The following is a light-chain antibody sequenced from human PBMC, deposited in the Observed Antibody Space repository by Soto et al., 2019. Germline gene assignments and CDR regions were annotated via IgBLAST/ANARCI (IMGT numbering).Light chain of an antibody. CDR3: MQGTHRPIT. Sequence: DVVMTQSPLSLPVTLGQPASISCWSSQIISYSDGNIYLNWFHQRPGQSPRRLIYKVFNRDSGVPDRFSGSGSGTDFTLKISRVEAEDVGIYYCMQGTHRPITFGGGTKVEIK. J-gene: IGKJ4*01. V-gene: IGKV2-30*01. CDR1: QIISYSDGNIY. CDR2: KVF.